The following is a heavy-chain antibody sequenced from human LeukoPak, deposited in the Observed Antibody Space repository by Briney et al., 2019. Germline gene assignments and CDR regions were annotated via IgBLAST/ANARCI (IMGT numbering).Heavy chain of an antibody. D-gene: IGHD3-16*01. V-gene: IGHV1-2*02. J-gene: IGHJ6*02. CDR3: ARAGGRPDYCYYGMDV. CDR1: GYTFTGYY. CDR2: INPNSGGT. Sequence: GASVKVSCKASGYTFTGYYMHWVRQAPGQGLEWMGWINPNSGGTNYAQKFQGRVTMTRDTSISTAYMELSRLRSDDTAVYYCARAGGRPDYCYYGMDVWGQGTTVTVSS.